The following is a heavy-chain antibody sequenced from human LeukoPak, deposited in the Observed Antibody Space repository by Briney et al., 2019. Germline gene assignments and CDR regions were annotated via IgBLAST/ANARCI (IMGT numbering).Heavy chain of an antibody. J-gene: IGHJ4*02. CDR2: IYHSGSA. V-gene: IGHV4-4*02. D-gene: IGHD1-26*01. CDR1: GGSISSSNW. Sequence: SGTLSLTCAVSGGSISSSNWWSWVRQPTGKGLEWIGEIYHSGSANYNPSLKSRVAISVDKSKNQFSLKLTSVTAADTAVYYCARVSSGSYYFDYWGQGTLVTVSS. CDR3: ARVSSGSYYFDY.